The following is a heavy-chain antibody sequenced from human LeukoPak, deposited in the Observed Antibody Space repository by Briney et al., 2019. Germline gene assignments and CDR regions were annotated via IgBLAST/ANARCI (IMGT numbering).Heavy chain of an antibody. J-gene: IGHJ3*02. CDR1: GFTFGDYA. D-gene: IGHD5-18*01. V-gene: IGHV3-49*03. Sequence: GGSLRLSCTASGFTFGDYAMSWFRQAPGEGLEWIGFIRSKGYGGTTEYAASVRGRFTISRDDSKSIAYLQMSSLKTEDTAVYYCSRYYTAMVTADAFDIWGQGTMVTVSS. CDR2: IRSKGYGGTT. CDR3: SRYYTAMVTADAFDI.